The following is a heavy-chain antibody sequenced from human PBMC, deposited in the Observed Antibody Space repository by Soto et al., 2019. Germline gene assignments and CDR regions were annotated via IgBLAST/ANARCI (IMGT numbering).Heavy chain of an antibody. V-gene: IGHV3-30*03. CDR1: GFTFSSYG. J-gene: IGHJ4*02. D-gene: IGHD2-15*01. Sequence: QVQLVESGGGVVQPGRSLRLSCAASGFTFSSYGMHWVRQAPGKGLEWVAVISYDGSNKYYADSVKGRFTISRDNSKNTLYLQMNSLRAEDTAVYYCIPIGYCSGGSCYYLDYWGQGTLVTVSS. CDR3: IPIGYCSGGSCYYLDY. CDR2: ISYDGSNK.